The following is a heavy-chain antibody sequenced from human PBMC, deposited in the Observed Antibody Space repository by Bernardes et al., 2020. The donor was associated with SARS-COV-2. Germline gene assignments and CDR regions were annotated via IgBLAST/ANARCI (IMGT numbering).Heavy chain of an antibody. D-gene: IGHD3-10*02. J-gene: IGHJ6*02. CDR3: AIPPTKYVRFGIDV. CDR2: INPNSGGT. V-gene: IGHV1-2*02. CDR1: GYTFTGYY. Sequence: ASVKVSCKASGYTFTGYYMHWVRQAPGQGLEWMGWINPNSGGTNYAQKFQGRVTMTRDTSISTAYMELSRLRSDDTAVYYCAIPPTKYVRFGIDVWGQWTTVVVSS.